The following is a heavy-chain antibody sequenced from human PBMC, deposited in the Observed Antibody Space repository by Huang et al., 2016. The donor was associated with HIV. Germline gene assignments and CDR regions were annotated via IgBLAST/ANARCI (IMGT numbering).Heavy chain of an antibody. Sequence: QVQLQESGPGLVKPSETLSLTCTVSGGSMSSYYWSWIRQPPGKGLEWIGYIYYSGSNNYNPSRKSRVTISVDTSKNQCALRLSSVTAADTAVYYCASASIAARRWFDPWGQGSLVTVSS. CDR2: IYYSGSN. CDR3: ASASIAARRWFDP. D-gene: IGHD6-6*01. V-gene: IGHV4-59*01. J-gene: IGHJ5*02. CDR1: GGSMSSYY.